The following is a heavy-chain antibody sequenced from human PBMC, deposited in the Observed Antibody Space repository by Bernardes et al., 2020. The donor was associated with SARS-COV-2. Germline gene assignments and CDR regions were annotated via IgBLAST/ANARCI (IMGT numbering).Heavy chain of an antibody. CDR2: ISDSSQNI. V-gene: IGHV3-48*01. CDR3: ARDWVRFGEPAVDY. J-gene: IGHJ4*02. CDR1: GFTFSSYN. Sequence: GSLRLACVGSGFTFSSYNMHWVRQAPGKGLEWVAYISDSSQNIYYAKSVKGRFTVSRDNGKNSLYLEMNSLSVEDTAVYYCARDWVRFGEPAVDYWGQGTLVNVSS. D-gene: IGHD3-10*01.